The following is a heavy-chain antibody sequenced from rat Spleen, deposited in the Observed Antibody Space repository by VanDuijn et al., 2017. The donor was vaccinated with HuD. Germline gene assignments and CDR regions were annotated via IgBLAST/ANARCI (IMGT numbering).Heavy chain of an antibody. J-gene: IGHJ2*01. CDR2: ISFEGIST. CDR1: GFTFSDYY. D-gene: IGHD1-2*01. V-gene: IGHV5-22*01. Sequence: EVQLVESDGGLVQPGRSLKLSCAASGFTFSDYYMAWVRQAPKKGLEWVASISFEGISTYYGDSVKGRFTISRDNAKSTLYLQMNSLGSEDTATYYCTKAAVYYFDYWGQGVMVTVSS. CDR3: TKAAVYYFDY.